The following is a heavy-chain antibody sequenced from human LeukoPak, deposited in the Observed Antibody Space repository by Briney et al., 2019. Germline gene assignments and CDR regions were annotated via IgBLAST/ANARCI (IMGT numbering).Heavy chain of an antibody. CDR1: GGTFSSYA. CDR2: IIPIFGTA. CDR3: ARPYSSGFHYYYGMDV. D-gene: IGHD6-19*01. Sequence: GASVTVSCTASGGTFSSYAISWVRQAPGQGLEWMGGIIPIFGTANYVQKFQGRVTITADESTSTAYMELSSLRSEDTAVYYCARPYSSGFHYYYGMDVWGQGTTVTVSS. V-gene: IGHV1-69*13. J-gene: IGHJ6*02.